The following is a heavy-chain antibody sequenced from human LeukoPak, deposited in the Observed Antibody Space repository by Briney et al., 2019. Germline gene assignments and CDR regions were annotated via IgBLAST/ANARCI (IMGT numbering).Heavy chain of an antibody. J-gene: IGHJ3*02. D-gene: IGHD2-2*01. CDR1: GFTFSNAW. CDR2: IKSKTDGGTT. CDR3: AKDMGIVVVPAAINAFDI. V-gene: IGHV3-15*05. Sequence: TGGSLRLSCAASGFTFSNAWMSWVRQAPGKGLEWVGRIKSKTDGGTTDYAAPVKGRFTISRDDSKNTLYLQMNSLRTEDTALYYCAKDMGIVVVPAAINAFDIWGQGTMVTVSS.